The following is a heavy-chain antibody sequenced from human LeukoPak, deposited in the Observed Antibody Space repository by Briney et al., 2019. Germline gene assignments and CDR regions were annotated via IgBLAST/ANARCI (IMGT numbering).Heavy chain of an antibody. CDR1: GASISSHS. V-gene: IGHV4-4*07. J-gene: IGHJ1*01. Sequence: SETLSLTCTVSGASISSHSWSWIRQPAGKGLDWIGRFYNSGTTNYNPSLKSRVTMSVDTSKNQLSLKLSSVTAADTAVYYCARGAVGATEYFQHWGQGTLVTVSS. CDR2: FYNSGTT. D-gene: IGHD1-26*01. CDR3: ARGAVGATEYFQH.